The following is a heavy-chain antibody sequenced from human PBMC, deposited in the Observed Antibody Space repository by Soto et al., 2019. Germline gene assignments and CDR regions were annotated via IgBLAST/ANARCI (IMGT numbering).Heavy chain of an antibody. Sequence: QVQLVQSGAEVKKPGASVKVSCKTSGYTFPSYDINWVRQATGQGLEWMGWMNPNRGNTSYAQKFQGRVTMSKNPSISTAYMELSRLSSEDTAVYYCERGLGMVPLVCWGQGTLVAASS. CDR2: MNPNRGNT. CDR3: ERGLGMVPLVC. V-gene: IGHV1-8*01. J-gene: IGHJ4*02. CDR1: GYTFPSYD. D-gene: IGHD2-8*01.